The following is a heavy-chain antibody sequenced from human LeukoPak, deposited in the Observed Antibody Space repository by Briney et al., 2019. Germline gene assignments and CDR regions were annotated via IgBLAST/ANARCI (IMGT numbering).Heavy chain of an antibody. D-gene: IGHD3-16*01. V-gene: IGHV3-66*01. CDR3: ARDRPPGGDY. J-gene: IGHJ4*02. Sequence: GGSLRLSCAASGLTLSSNYMSWVRQAPGKGLEWVSVIYSGGSTYYAESVKGRFTISRDNSKNTLYLQMNSLRAEDTAVYYCARDRPPGGDYWGQGTLVTVSS. CDR2: IYSGGST. CDR1: GLTLSSNY.